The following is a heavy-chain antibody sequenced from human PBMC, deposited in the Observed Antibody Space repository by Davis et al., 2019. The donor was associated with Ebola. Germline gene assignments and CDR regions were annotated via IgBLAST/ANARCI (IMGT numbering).Heavy chain of an antibody. J-gene: IGHJ4*02. CDR3: ARDFGNYDFWSGLKGGYYFDY. Sequence: PSETLSLTCTVSGGSISSYYWSWIRQPAGKGLEWIGRIYTSGSTNYNPSLKSRVTMSVDTSKNQFSLKLSSVTAADTAVYYCARDFGNYDFWSGLKGGYYFDYCGQGTLVTVSS. CDR1: GGSISSYY. V-gene: IGHV4-4*07. D-gene: IGHD3-3*01. CDR2: IYTSGST.